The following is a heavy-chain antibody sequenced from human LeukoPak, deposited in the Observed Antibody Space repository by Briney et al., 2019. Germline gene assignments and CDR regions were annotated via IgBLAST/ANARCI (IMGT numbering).Heavy chain of an antibody. CDR2: IWYDGSNK. CDR3: ARERGGEMEYYFDY. CDR1: GFTFSSYG. V-gene: IGHV3-33*01. J-gene: IGHJ4*02. Sequence: GRSLRLSCAASGFTFSSYGMHWVRQAPGKGLEWVAVIWYDGSNKYYADSVKGRFPISRDNSKNTLYLQMNSLRAEDTAVYYCARERGGEMEYYFDYWGQGTLVTVSS. D-gene: IGHD5-24*01.